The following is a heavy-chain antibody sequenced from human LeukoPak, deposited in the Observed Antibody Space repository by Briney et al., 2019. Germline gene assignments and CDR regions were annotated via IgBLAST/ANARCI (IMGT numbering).Heavy chain of an antibody. Sequence: GGSLRLSCPASGFTFSSYGMHWVRQAPGDGLEGVAVISYDGSNKYYADSVKGRFTISRDNSKNTLYLQMNSLRAEDTAVYYCAKEGGSLPHGMDVWGQGTTVTVSS. J-gene: IGHJ6*02. CDR1: GFTFSSYG. V-gene: IGHV3-30*18. D-gene: IGHD2-15*01. CDR3: AKEGGSLPHGMDV. CDR2: ISYDGSNK.